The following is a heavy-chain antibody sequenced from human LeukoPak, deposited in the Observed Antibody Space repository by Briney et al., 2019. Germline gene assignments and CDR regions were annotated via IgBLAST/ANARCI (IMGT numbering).Heavy chain of an antibody. CDR3: AREGSGWYDGGNWFDP. J-gene: IGHJ5*02. V-gene: IGHV3-7*03. CDR1: GFTFSSYW. Sequence: GGSLRLYCAASGFTFSSYWMSWVRQAPGKGLEWVANIKQDGSEKYYVDSVKGRFTISRDNAKNSLYLQMNSLRAEDTAVYYCAREGSGWYDGGNWFDPWGQGTLVTVSS. CDR2: IKQDGSEK. D-gene: IGHD6-19*01.